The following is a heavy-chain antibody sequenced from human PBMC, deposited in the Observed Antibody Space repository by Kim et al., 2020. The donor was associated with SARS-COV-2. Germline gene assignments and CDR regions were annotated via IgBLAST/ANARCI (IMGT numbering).Heavy chain of an antibody. Sequence: SETLSLTCTVSGGSISSYYWRWIRQPPGKGLEWIGYIYYSGSTNYNPSLKSRVTISVDTSKNQFSLKLSSVTAADTAVYYCARGPIAAAGIYYYGMDVWGQGTTVTVSS. CDR3: ARGPIAAAGIYYYGMDV. V-gene: IGHV4-59*01. CDR1: GGSISSYY. D-gene: IGHD6-13*01. CDR2: IYYSGST. J-gene: IGHJ6*02.